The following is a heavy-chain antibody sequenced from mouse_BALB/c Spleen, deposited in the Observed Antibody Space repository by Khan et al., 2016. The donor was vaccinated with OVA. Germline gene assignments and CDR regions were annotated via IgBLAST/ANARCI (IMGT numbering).Heavy chain of an antibody. Sequence: EVKLLESGPGLVKPSPSLSLSCTVTGYSITSNYAWNWIRQFPGNKLEWMGFISYSGNTKYNPYLTSRTSFTRDTSKKQFFLQLNSVTTEDTATYCCARIYGWNFDYWGQGTTLTVSS. CDR1: GYSITSNYA. CDR2: ISYSGNT. J-gene: IGHJ2*01. CDR3: ARIYGWNFDY. V-gene: IGHV3-2*02. D-gene: IGHD1-1*01.